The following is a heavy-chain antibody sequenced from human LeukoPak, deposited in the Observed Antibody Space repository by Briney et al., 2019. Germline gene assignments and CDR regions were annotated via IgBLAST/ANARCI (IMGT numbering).Heavy chain of an antibody. J-gene: IGHJ3*02. Sequence: PGGSRRLSCETSGLSFSNYGFYWVRQAPGKGLEWVAFSRYDGRNRYYADSVKGRFSISRDNSKDTVFLQMKSPRAEDTAIYYCAKDREYCTSTSCWSNTRFGIIDIWSQGTMVTVSS. D-gene: IGHD2-2*01. CDR1: GLSFSNYG. CDR3: AKDREYCTSTSCWSNTRFGIIDI. CDR2: SRYDGRNR. V-gene: IGHV3-30*02.